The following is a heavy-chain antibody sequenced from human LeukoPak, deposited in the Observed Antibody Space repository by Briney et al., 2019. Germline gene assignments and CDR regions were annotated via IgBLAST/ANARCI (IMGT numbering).Heavy chain of an antibody. CDR1: GFTFDDYA. Sequence: PGGSLRLSCAASGFTFDDYAMHWVRQAPGKGLEWVSTISSSSNYIYYADSVKGRFTISRDDAKNSLSLQMNSLRAEDTAVYYCARSDFWSGPDAFDIWGQGTMVTVSS. D-gene: IGHD3-3*01. V-gene: IGHV3-21*01. CDR3: ARSDFWSGPDAFDI. J-gene: IGHJ3*02. CDR2: ISSSSNYI.